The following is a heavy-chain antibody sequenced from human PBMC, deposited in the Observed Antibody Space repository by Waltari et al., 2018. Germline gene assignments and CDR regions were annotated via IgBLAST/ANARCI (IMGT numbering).Heavy chain of an antibody. CDR1: GFTFSSYG. CDR3: ARDHFVVRGGPGQGHGMDV. CDR2: IWYDGINK. Sequence: QVQLVQSGGGVVQPGRSLRLSCAASGFTFSSYGMHWVRQAPGKGLEWVAVIWYDGINKYYADSVKGRFTISRDNSNNTLYLQMNSLRAEDTAVYYCARDHFVVRGGPGQGHGMDVWGQGTTVTVSS. D-gene: IGHD3-10*01. J-gene: IGHJ6*02. V-gene: IGHV3-33*01.